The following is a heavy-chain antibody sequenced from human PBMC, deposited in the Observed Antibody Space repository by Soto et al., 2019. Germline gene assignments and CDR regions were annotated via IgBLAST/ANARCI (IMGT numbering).Heavy chain of an antibody. CDR3: ARGQLLAVR. V-gene: IGHV3-66*01. Sequence: EVQLVESGGGLVQPGGSLRLSCAASGFTVSSNYMSWVRQAPGKGLEWGSFIYTGDGTYYADSVKGRFTISRDNSKNTMDLKMNSLRAEDTAVYYCARGQLLAVRWGQGTLVTVSS. J-gene: IGHJ4*02. CDR1: GFTVSSNY. D-gene: IGHD3-3*02. CDR2: IYTGDGT.